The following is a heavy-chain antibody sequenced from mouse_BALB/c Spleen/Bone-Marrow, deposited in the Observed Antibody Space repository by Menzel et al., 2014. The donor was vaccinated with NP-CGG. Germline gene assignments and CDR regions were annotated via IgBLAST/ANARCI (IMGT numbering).Heavy chain of an antibody. Sequence: VQLQQSGPELVKPGASVKISCKASGYAFSSSWMNWVKQRPGQGLEWIGRIYPGDGDTNYNGKFKGKATLTADKSSSTAYMQLSSLTSVDSAVYFCARGGNSWYFDVWGAGTTVTVSS. CDR3: ARGGNSWYFDV. V-gene: IGHV1-82*01. D-gene: IGHD2-1*01. CDR1: GYAFSSSW. J-gene: IGHJ1*01. CDR2: IYPGDGDT.